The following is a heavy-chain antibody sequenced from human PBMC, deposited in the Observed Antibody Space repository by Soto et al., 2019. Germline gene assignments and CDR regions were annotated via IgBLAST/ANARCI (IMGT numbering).Heavy chain of an antibody. Sequence: SETLSLTCTVSGASISAYAWSWIRQPAGKGLEWIGRLYSSGNTNYNPSFKSRLTMSADTSKNQFSLKLSSVTAADTAVYYCARAPYSSGWYGVDYWGQETLVPVPS. J-gene: IGHJ4*02. D-gene: IGHD6-19*01. CDR1: GASISAYA. CDR3: ARAPYSSGWYGVDY. CDR2: LYSSGNT. V-gene: IGHV4-4*07.